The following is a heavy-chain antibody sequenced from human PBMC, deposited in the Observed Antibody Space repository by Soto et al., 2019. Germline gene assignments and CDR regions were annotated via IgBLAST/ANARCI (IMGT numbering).Heavy chain of an antibody. CDR1: GFTFSSYW. J-gene: IGHJ4*02. CDR3: AKDGSGLLWFGELFSDFDY. V-gene: IGHV3-7*03. D-gene: IGHD3-10*01. Sequence: PGGSLRLSCAASGFTFSSYWMSWVRQAPGKGLEWVANIKQDGSEKYYVDSVKGRFTISRDNSKNTLYLQMNSLRAEDTAVYYCAKDGSGLLWFGELFSDFDYWGQGTLVTVSS. CDR2: IKQDGSEK.